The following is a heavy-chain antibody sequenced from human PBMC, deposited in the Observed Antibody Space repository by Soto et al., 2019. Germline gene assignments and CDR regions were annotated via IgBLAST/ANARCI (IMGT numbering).Heavy chain of an antibody. Sequence: ASVKVSCKASGYTFTSYYINWVRQATGQGLEWMGWMNPNSGNTGYAQKFQGRVTMTRNTSISTAYMELSSLRSEDTAVYYCARDMSGTATPGYYYYGMDVWGQGTTVTVS. V-gene: IGHV1-8*01. CDR2: MNPNSGNT. J-gene: IGHJ6*02. CDR1: GYTFTSYY. D-gene: IGHD2-15*01. CDR3: ARDMSGTATPGYYYYGMDV.